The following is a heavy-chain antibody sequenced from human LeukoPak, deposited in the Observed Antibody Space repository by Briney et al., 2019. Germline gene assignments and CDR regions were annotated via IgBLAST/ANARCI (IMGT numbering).Heavy chain of an antibody. J-gene: IGHJ4*02. CDR1: GFTFDDYA. D-gene: IGHD6-13*01. CDR2: ISWDGGST. Sequence: PGGSLRLSCAASGFTFDDYAMHWVRQAPGKGLEWVSLISWDGGSTYYGDSVKGRFTISRDNSKNSLYLQMNSPRAEDTALYYCAKDEGVAAASFDYWGQGTLVTVSS. CDR3: AKDEGVAAASFDY. V-gene: IGHV3-43D*04.